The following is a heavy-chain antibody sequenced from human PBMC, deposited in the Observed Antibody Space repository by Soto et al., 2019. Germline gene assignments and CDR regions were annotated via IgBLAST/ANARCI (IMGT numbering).Heavy chain of an antibody. CDR3: AKDRAIFGVVITQTGFDY. J-gene: IGHJ4*02. V-gene: IGHV3-30*18. CDR2: ISYDGSNK. D-gene: IGHD3-3*01. CDR1: GFTFSSYG. Sequence: GGSLRLSCAASGFTFSSYGMHWVRQAPGKGLEWVAVISYDGSNKYYADSVKGRFTISRDNSKNTLYLQMNSLRAEDTAVYYCAKDRAIFGVVITQTGFDYWGQGTLVTVSS.